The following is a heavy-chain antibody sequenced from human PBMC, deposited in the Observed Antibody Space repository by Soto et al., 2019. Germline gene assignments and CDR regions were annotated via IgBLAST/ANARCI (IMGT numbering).Heavy chain of an antibody. CDR2: IIPIFGTA. Sequence: SVKGSCKASGGTSSIYSISWVRQAPGQGLEWMGGIIPIFGTANYAQKFQGRVTITADESTSTAYMELSSLRSEDTAVYYCALTTGTTHYYYSGMDDWGQGTTVTVSS. D-gene: IGHD1-1*01. CDR3: ALTTGTTHYYYSGMDD. J-gene: IGHJ6*02. V-gene: IGHV1-69*13. CDR1: GGTSSIYS.